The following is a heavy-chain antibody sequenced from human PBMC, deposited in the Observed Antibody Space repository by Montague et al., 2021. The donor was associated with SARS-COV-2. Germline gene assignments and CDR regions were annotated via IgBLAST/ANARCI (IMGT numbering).Heavy chain of an antibody. Sequence: SETLSLTCSVSGGSISSSSHYWAWIRQPPGRRLEWIGTIYYTGNTLYHPSLQSRITMSVYTSHNQFSLQLNSVSATDTAIYSCARAQMAVTEYYPDYWGQGILVTVSS. CDR1: GGSISSSSHY. CDR2: IYYTGNT. J-gene: IGHJ4*02. V-gene: IGHV4-39*01. D-gene: IGHD2/OR15-2a*01. CDR3: ARAQMAVTEYYPDY.